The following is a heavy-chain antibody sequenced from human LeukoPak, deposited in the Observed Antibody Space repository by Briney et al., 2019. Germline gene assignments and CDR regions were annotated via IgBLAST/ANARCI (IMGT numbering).Heavy chain of an antibody. CDR3: ARVVATKDNDAFDI. CDR2: IYHSGST. J-gene: IGHJ3*02. D-gene: IGHD5-12*01. V-gene: IGHV4-38-2*02. CDR1: GGSISSYY. Sequence: SETLSLTCTVSGGSISSYYWSWIRQPPGKGLEWIGSIYHSGSTYYNPSLKSRVTISVDTSKNQFSLKLSSVTAADTAVYYCARVVATKDNDAFDIWGQGTMVTVSS.